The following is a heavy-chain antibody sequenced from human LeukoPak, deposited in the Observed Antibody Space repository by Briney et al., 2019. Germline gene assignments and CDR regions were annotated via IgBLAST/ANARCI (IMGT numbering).Heavy chain of an antibody. CDR2: IYYSGST. CDR3: ARGGRSWRYPRLDY. Sequence: SETLSLTCTVSGGSISSYYWSWIRQPPGKGLEWIGYIYYSGSTNYNPSLKSRVTISVDTSKNQFSLKLSSVTAADTAVYYCARGGRSWRYPRLDYWGQGTLVTVSS. CDR1: GGSISSYY. V-gene: IGHV4-59*08. J-gene: IGHJ4*02. D-gene: IGHD6-13*01.